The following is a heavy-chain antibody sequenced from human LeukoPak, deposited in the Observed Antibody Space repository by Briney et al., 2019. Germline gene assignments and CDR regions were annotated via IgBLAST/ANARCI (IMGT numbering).Heavy chain of an antibody. CDR3: AREANTYGGDENYFDY. V-gene: IGHV4-59*01. CDR2: IYYSGST. D-gene: IGHD5-12*01. Sequence: SETLSLTCTVSGGSISSYYWSWIRQPPGKGLEWIGYIYYSGSTNYNPSLKSRVTISVDTSKNHFSLKLSSVTAADTAVYYCAREANTYGGDENYFDYWGQGTLVTVSS. CDR1: GGSISSYY. J-gene: IGHJ4*02.